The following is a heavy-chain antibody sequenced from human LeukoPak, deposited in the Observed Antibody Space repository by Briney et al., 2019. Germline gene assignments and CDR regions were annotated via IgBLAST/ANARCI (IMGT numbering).Heavy chain of an antibody. CDR1: GYSFTNYW. CDR3: ARSLSSGWPGFGY. V-gene: IGHV5-51*01. Sequence: GESLKISCKGSGYSFTNYWIGWVRQMPGKGLEWLGLIYPGDSDTRYSPSFQGQVTVSADKSISTAYLQWSSLKASDTAMYYCARSLSSGWPGFGYWGQGALVTVSS. CDR2: IYPGDSDT. D-gene: IGHD6-19*01. J-gene: IGHJ4*02.